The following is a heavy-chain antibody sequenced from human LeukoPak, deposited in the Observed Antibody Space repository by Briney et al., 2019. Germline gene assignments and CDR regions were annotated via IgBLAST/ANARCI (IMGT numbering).Heavy chain of an antibody. CDR3: ARLGYSSSWYGPIDY. CDR2: IYYSGST. V-gene: IGHV4-59*08. J-gene: IGHJ4*02. D-gene: IGHD6-13*01. Sequence: SETLSLTCTVSGGSISSYYWSWIRQPPGKGLEWIGYIYYSGSTNYNPSLKSRVTISVDTSKNQFSLKLSSVTAADTALYYCARLGYSSSWYGPIDYWGQGTLVTVSS. CDR1: GGSISSYY.